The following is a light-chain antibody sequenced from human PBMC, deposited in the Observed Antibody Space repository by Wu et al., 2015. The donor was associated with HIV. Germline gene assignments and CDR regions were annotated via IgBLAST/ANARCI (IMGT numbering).Light chain of an antibody. CDR3: QQYGRSPYT. CDR1: ESVISNY. V-gene: IGKV3-20*01. J-gene: IGKJ2*01. CDR2: GAS. Sequence: EIVLTQSPDTLSLSPGARATLSCRATESVISNYLAWYQHKPGQAPRLLIYGASSRATGIPDRFSGSGYGTDFTLTISRLEPEDFAVYYCQQYGRSPYTFGQGTKLEIK.